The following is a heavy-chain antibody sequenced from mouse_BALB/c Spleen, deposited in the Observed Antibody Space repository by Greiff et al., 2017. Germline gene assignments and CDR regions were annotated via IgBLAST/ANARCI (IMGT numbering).Heavy chain of an antibody. Sequence: QVQLKESGPGLVAPSQSLSITCTVSGFSLTSYGVHWVRQPPGKGLEWLGVIWAGGSTNYNSALMSRLSISKDNSKSQVFLKMNSLQTDDTAMYYCARAYGYDRGYYYAMDYWGQGTSVTVSS. CDR1: GFSLTSYG. CDR3: ARAYGYDRGYYYAMDY. V-gene: IGHV2-9*02. D-gene: IGHD2-2*01. J-gene: IGHJ4*01. CDR2: IWAGGST.